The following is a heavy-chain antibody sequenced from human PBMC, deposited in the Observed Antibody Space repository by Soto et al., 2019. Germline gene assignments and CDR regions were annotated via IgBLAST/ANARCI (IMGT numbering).Heavy chain of an antibody. CDR2: ISGSGGST. CDR1: GFTFSSYA. V-gene: IGHV3-23*01. CDR3: AKYSPRRLGNYGYYYYMDV. J-gene: IGHJ6*03. Sequence: EVQLLESGGGLVQPGGSLRLSCAASGFTFSSYAMSWVRQAPGKGLEWVSAISGSGGSTYYADSVKGRFTISRDNSKNTLYLQMNSLRAEDTAVYYCAKYSPRRLGNYGYYYYMDVWGKGTTVTVSS. D-gene: IGHD4-4*01.